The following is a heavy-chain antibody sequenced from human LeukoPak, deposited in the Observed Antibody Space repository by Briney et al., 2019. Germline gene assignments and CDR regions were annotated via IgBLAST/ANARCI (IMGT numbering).Heavy chain of an antibody. CDR1: GGSISTSTYY. CDR3: AKGPDGGNSLRYFDY. V-gene: IGHV4-39*01. CDR2: IHNSEST. J-gene: IGHJ4*02. D-gene: IGHD4-23*01. Sequence: SETLSLTCTVSGGSISTSTYYWGWIRQPPGRGLEWIGNIHNSESTYYNPSLKSRVTMSVDTSKNQFSLKLSSVTAADPAVYYCAKGPDGGNSLRYFDYWRQGTQVTVSS.